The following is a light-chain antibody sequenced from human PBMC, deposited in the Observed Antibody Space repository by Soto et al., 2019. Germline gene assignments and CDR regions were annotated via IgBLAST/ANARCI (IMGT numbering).Light chain of an antibody. CDR1: QSVSSSY. CDR3: QQYASSPRT. Sequence: EIELTQSPGTLSLSPGERATLSCRASQSVSSSYLAWYQQKPGQAPRLLIYDASSRATGIPDRFSGSGSGTDFTLTISRLQPEDFAVYYCQQYASSPRTFGGGTKVELK. V-gene: IGKV3-20*01. CDR2: DAS. J-gene: IGKJ4*01.